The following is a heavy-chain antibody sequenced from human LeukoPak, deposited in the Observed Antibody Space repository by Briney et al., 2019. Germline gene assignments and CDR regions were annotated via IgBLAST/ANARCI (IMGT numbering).Heavy chain of an antibody. CDR3: ARGVTIAAAGTVDY. CDR2: INQDGSQK. Sequence: GGSLRLSCGSSGFTFNNYWMNWVRQAPGKGLEWVANINQDGSQKYYVDSVKGRFTISRDNAKNSLYLQMNSLRAEDTAVYYCARGVTIAAAGTVDYWGQGTLVTVSS. CDR1: GFTFNNYW. D-gene: IGHD6-13*01. V-gene: IGHV3-7*01. J-gene: IGHJ4*02.